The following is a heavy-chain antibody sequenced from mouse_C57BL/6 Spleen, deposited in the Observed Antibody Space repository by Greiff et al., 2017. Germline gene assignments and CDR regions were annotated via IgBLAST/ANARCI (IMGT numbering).Heavy chain of an antibody. Sequence: VKLMESGGGLVQPGGSLSLSCAASGFTFTDYYMSWVRQPPGKALEWLGFIRNKANGYPTEYSASVKGRFTISRDNSQSILYLQMNALRAEDSATYYCARYTVLRYYDYWGQGTTLTVSS. CDR2: IRNKANGYPT. CDR1: GFTFTDYY. CDR3: ARYTVLRYYDY. V-gene: IGHV7-3*01. D-gene: IGHD1-1*01. J-gene: IGHJ2*01.